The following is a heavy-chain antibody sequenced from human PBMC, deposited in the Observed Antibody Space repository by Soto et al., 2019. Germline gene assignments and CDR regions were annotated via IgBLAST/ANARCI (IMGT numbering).Heavy chain of an antibody. Sequence: ASVKVSCKASGYTFTSYAMNWVRQAPGQGLEWMGWINTNTGNPTYAQGFTGRFVFSLDTSVSTAYLQICSLKAEDTAVYYCAREGYYDSSGYIRGFAYWGQGTLVPVSS. D-gene: IGHD3-22*01. J-gene: IGHJ4*02. V-gene: IGHV7-4-1*01. CDR1: GYTFTSYA. CDR3: AREGYYDSSGYIRGFAY. CDR2: INTNTGNP.